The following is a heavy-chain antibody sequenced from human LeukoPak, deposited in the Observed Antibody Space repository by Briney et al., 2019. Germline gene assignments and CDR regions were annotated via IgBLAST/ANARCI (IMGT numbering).Heavy chain of an antibody. D-gene: IGHD1-14*01. CDR3: ASSRTRTDY. V-gene: IGHV3-7*01. CDR2: IKQDGSEK. Sequence: GGSLRLSCAVSGFTFSNYWMSWVRQAPGKGLEWVANIKQDGSEKYYVDSVKGRFTISRDNAKNSLYLQMNSLRAEDTAVYYCASSRTRTDYWGQGTLVTVSS. J-gene: IGHJ4*02. CDR1: GFTFSNYW.